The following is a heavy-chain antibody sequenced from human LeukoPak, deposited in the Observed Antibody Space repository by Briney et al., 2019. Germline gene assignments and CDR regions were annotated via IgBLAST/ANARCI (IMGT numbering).Heavy chain of an antibody. CDR2: IYPGDSAT. Sequence: GESLKISCKGSGYSFSNYWVGWVRQMPGKGLEWMGIIYPGDSATRYSPSFQGQVTISADKSIGTAYLQWSSLKASDTAMYYCARRRDSGSYIDFWGQGTLVTVSS. J-gene: IGHJ4*02. CDR1: GYSFSNYW. D-gene: IGHD1-26*01. V-gene: IGHV5-51*01. CDR3: ARRRDSGSYIDF.